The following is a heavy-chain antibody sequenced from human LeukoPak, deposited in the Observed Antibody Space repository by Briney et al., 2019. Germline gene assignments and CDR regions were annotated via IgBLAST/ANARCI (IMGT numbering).Heavy chain of an antibody. J-gene: IGHJ3*01. Sequence: SETLSLTCTVSGGSISTYYCTWIRQPPGKGLEWIGYISNTGSTNYNASLKSRVTISVDTSKNQFSLKLTSVTAADTAVYYCARLALGGAFGVWGPGTPVTVSS. D-gene: IGHD3-16*01. CDR2: ISNTGST. V-gene: IGHV4-59*01. CDR1: GGSISTYY. CDR3: ARLALGGAFGV.